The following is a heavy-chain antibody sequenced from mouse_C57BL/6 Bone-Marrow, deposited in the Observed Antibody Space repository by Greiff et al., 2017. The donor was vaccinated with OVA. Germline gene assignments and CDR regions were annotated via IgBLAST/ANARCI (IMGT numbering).Heavy chain of an antibody. Sequence: VQLQQSGAELARPGASVKLSCKASGYTFTSYGISWVKQRTGQGLEWSGEIYPRSGNTYYNEKFKGKATLTADKSSSTAYMELRSLTSEDSAVYFCARIFNYYGTSYWGQGTSVTVSS. J-gene: IGHJ4*01. CDR3: ARIFNYYGTSY. CDR2: IYPRSGNT. D-gene: IGHD1-1*01. V-gene: IGHV1-81*01. CDR1: GYTFTSYG.